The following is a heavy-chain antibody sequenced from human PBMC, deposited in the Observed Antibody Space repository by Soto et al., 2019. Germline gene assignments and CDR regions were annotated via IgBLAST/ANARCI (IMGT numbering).Heavy chain of an antibody. D-gene: IGHD3-3*01. CDR3: AKRSGDFWSGFLDF. CDR1: GFTFSNYA. V-gene: IGHV3-23*01. CDR2: ISGSGGTT. Sequence: EVQLLESGGGLVQPGGSLRLSCAASGFTFSNYAMNWVRQAPGKGLEWVSAISGSGGTTYYADSVKGRFTISRDNSKNTLYLQVNSLRVEDTAVYYCAKRSGDFWSGFLDFWGQGTLVTLSS. J-gene: IGHJ4*02.